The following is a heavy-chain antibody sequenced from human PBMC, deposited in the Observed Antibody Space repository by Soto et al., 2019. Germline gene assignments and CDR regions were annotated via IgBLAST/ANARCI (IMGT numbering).Heavy chain of an antibody. Sequence: QVELVQSGAEVKKPGSSVKVSCQASEDTFRNSAISWVRQAPGQGLEWMGGIIPIFGTANYAQKFQGSVTITADTSATTVYLELSSLRSEDTAVYYCASTKYDSSAYYYWYLGLWGRGTLVTVSS. J-gene: IGHJ2*01. CDR1: EDTFRNSA. CDR3: ASTKYDSSAYYYWYLGL. D-gene: IGHD3-22*01. V-gene: IGHV1-69*06. CDR2: IIPIFGTA.